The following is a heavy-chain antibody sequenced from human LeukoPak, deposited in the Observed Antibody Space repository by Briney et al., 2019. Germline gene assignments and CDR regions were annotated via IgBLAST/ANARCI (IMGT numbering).Heavy chain of an antibody. Sequence: PSQTLSLTCAVSGGSISSGGYSWSWIRQPPGKGLEWIGYIYHSGSTYYNPSLKSRVTISVDRSKNQFSLKLSPVTAADTAVYYCARAHASLGFIDYWGQGTLVTVSS. CDR2: IYHSGST. V-gene: IGHV4-30-2*01. CDR1: GGSISSGGYS. D-gene: IGHD2-2*01. CDR3: ARAHASLGFIDY. J-gene: IGHJ4*02.